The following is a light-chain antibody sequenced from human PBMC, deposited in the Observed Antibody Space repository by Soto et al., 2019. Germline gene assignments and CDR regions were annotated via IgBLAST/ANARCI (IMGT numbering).Light chain of an antibody. Sequence: QAVLAQPPSASGSPGQSVAISCPGTSSDVGGYNYVSWYQQHPGKAPKLMIYEVNKRPSGVPDRFSGSKSGNTASLTVSGLQAEDEANYYCSSYASSSHAFGTGTKVTVL. CDR3: SSYASSSHA. CDR1: SSDVGGYNY. V-gene: IGLV2-8*01. CDR2: EVN. J-gene: IGLJ1*01.